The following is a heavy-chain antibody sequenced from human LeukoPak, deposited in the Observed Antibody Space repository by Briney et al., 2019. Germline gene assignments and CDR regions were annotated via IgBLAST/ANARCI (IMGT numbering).Heavy chain of an antibody. CDR1: KFTFSTYA. J-gene: IGHJ4*02. V-gene: IGHV3-30*02. Sequence: GGSLRLSCAASKFTFSTYAMSWVRQAPGKGLEWVAFIRYDGSNKYYADSVKGRFTISRDNSKNTLYLQMNRLRAEDTAVYYCAKDFSVYNYDSRVLDYWGQGTLVTVSS. CDR2: IRYDGSNK. CDR3: AKDFSVYNYDSRVLDY. D-gene: IGHD3-22*01.